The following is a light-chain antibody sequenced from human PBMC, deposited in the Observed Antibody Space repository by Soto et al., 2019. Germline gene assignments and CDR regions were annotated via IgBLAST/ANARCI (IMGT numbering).Light chain of an antibody. CDR1: QSISCW. CDR2: DAF. CDR3: QHYNSCSPYT. Sequence: DIQMTQSPFTLSASVGGRVTISCRASQSISCWLAWYQQKPGKAPNLLIYDAFSLEGGVPSRVSGRGSGTEFTLTISSLQPHDFATFYCQHYNSCSPYTFGPGTKLEIK. V-gene: IGKV1-5*01. J-gene: IGKJ2*01.